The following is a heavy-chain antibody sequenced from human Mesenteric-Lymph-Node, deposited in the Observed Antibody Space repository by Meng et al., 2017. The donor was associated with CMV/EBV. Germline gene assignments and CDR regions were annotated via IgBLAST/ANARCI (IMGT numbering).Heavy chain of an antibody. CDR3: ARASVVTRYFDF. Sequence: CKVSGYSFNSYFIHWVRQAPGQGLEWMGVINPAGGGARSAQKFQDRVTMTRDTSTSTVHVDLSSLRSEDTAVYYCARASVVTRYFDFWGHGTLVTVSS. J-gene: IGHJ4*01. D-gene: IGHD4-23*01. CDR2: INPAGGGA. V-gene: IGHV1-46*02. CDR1: GYSFNSYF.